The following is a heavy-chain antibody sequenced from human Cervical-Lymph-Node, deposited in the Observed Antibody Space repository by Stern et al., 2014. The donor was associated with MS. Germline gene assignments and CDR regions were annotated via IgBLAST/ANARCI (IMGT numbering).Heavy chain of an antibody. CDR3: ARGSRGMDV. CDR2: ITYDGSKT. J-gene: IGHJ6*02. V-gene: IGHV3-30-3*01. Sequence: VQLAESGGGVVQPGRSLRVSCAASGFTFSSYPMYWVRQAPGMGLEWVGVITYDGSKTYYGDSVKGRFTLSRDNSKNTVSLQMNSLTTEDTAVYYCARGSRGMDVWGQGTTVTVSS. CDR1: GFTFSSYP.